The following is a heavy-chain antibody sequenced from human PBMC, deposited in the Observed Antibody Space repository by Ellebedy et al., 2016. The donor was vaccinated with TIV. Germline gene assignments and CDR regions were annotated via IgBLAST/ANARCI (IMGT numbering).Heavy chain of an antibody. V-gene: IGHV3-30*03. J-gene: IGHJ4*02. Sequence: GESLKISXAASGFTFSSYGMHWVRQAPGKGLEWVAVISYDGSNKYYADSVKGRFTISRDNSKNTLYLQMNSLRAEDTAVYYCARGCCSSTSLDYWGQGTLVTVSS. CDR3: ARGCCSSTSLDY. CDR1: GFTFSSYG. D-gene: IGHD2-2*01. CDR2: ISYDGSNK.